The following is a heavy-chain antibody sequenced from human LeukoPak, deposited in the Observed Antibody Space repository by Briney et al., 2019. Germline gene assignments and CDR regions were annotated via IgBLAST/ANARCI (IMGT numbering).Heavy chain of an antibody. Sequence: QTGGSLRLSCAASGFTFSSFWMHWVRQVPGKGLVWVSGLNSDGSTTGYADSVRGRFTISRDNAKSTLYLQMNSLRAEDTAVYYCARARSSYGYGDAFDIWGQGTMVTVSS. V-gene: IGHV3-74*01. J-gene: IGHJ3*02. CDR1: GFTFSSFW. CDR2: LNSDGSTT. D-gene: IGHD5-18*01. CDR3: ARARSSYGYGDAFDI.